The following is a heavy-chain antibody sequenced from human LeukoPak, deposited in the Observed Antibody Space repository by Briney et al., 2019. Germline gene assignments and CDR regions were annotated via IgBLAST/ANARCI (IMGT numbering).Heavy chain of an antibody. CDR3: ARGSAVRGVIVLDY. CDR1: GGSISSGGYY. V-gene: IGHV4-30-2*01. CDR2: IYHSGST. Sequence: TLSLTCTVSGGSISSGGYYWSWIRQPPGKGLEWIGYIYHSGSTYYNPSLKSRVTISVDRSKNQFSLKLSSVTAADTAVYYCARGSAVRGVIVLDYWGQGTLVTVSS. D-gene: IGHD3-10*01. J-gene: IGHJ4*02.